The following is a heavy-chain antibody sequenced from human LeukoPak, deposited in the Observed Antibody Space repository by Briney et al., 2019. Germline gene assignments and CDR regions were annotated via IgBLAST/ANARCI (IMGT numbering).Heavy chain of an antibody. V-gene: IGHV4-59*12. CDR3: ARAFLGIEDY. CDR2: IYYSRST. CDR1: GGSISSYY. D-gene: IGHD7-27*01. J-gene: IGHJ4*02. Sequence: SETLSLTCTVSGGSISSYYWSWIRQPPGKGLEWIGYIYYSRSTNYNPSLKSRVTISVDTSKNQFSLKLSSVTAADTAVYYCARAFLGIEDYWGQGTLVTVSS.